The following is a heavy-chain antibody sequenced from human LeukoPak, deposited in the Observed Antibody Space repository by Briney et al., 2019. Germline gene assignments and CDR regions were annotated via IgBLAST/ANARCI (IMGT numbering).Heavy chain of an antibody. Sequence: ASVKVTCKASGYIFTSYAMHWVRQAPGQRLEWVGWINGGNGNTKYSQKFQGRVTITGDTPASTAYMELNSLRSEDTAVYYCVRDRPRAAAGTPDYWGQGTLVTVSS. CDR1: GYIFTSYA. CDR3: VRDRPRAAAGTPDY. CDR2: INGGNGNT. D-gene: IGHD6-13*01. J-gene: IGHJ4*02. V-gene: IGHV1-3*01.